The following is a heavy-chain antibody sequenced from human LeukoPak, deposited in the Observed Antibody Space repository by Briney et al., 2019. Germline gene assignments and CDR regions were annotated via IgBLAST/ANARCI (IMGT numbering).Heavy chain of an antibody. D-gene: IGHD4-11*01. Sequence: SETLSLTCTVSGGSISGSSYYWSWIRQPAGKGLEWIGRIYTSGSTNYNPSLKSRVTMSVDTSKNQFSLKLSSVTAADTAVYYCARDNYVSKPLDYWGQGTLVTVSS. CDR3: ARDNYVSKPLDY. V-gene: IGHV4-61*02. CDR2: IYTSGST. J-gene: IGHJ4*02. CDR1: GGSISGSSYY.